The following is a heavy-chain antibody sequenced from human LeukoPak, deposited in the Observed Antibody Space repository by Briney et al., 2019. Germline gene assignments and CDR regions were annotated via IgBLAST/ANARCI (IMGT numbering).Heavy chain of an antibody. CDR3: VRGMGGGVSNFDY. D-gene: IGHD3-16*01. CDR2: IRYDGSNK. J-gene: IGHJ4*02. Sequence: GGSLRLSCAASGFTFSSYGMHWVRQAPGKGLEWVAFIRYDGSNKYYADSVKGRFIISRDTAKNSLYLQMNSLRAEDTAVYYCVRGMGGGVSNFDYWGQGTLVTVSS. V-gene: IGHV3-30*02. CDR1: GFTFSSYG.